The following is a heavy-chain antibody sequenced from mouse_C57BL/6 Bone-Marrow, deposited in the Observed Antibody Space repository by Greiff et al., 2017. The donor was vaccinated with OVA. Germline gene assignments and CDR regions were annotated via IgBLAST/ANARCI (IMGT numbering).Heavy chain of an antibody. D-gene: IGHD2-4*01. CDR1: GFTFSDYG. Sequence: EVMLVESGGGLVKPGGSLKLSCAASGFTFSDYGMHWVRQAPEKGLEWVAYISSGSSTIYYADTVKGRFTISRDNAKNTLFLQMTSLRSEDTAMYYCARMIRTGNFDVWGTGTTVTVSS. CDR3: ARMIRTGNFDV. CDR2: ISSGSSTI. V-gene: IGHV5-17*01. J-gene: IGHJ1*03.